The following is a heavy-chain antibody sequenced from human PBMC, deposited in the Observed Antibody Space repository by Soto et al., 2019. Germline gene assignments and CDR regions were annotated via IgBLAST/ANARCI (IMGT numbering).Heavy chain of an antibody. CDR2: IYPGDSDT. J-gene: IGHJ3*02. V-gene: IGHV5-51*01. CDR3: ARPFPALRDAFDI. Sequence: GESLKISCKGSGYSFTSYWIDWVRQMPGKGLEWMGIIYPGDSDTRYSPSFQGQVSISADKSISTAYLQWSSLKASDTAMHYCARPFPALRDAFDIWGQGTMVTVSS. CDR1: GYSFTSYW.